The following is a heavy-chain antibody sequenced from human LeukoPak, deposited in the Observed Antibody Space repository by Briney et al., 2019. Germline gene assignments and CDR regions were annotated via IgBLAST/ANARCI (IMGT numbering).Heavy chain of an antibody. CDR2: IYTSGST. D-gene: IGHD5-24*01. Sequence: SQTLSLTFTVSGASISSGSYYWSWIRQPAGKGLEWIGRIYTSGSTTYNPSLKSRVTISVDTSKNQFSLKLTSVTAADTAVYYCARDRGDGYNSGYFEYWGQGTLVTVSS. CDR1: GASISSGSYY. CDR3: ARDRGDGYNSGYFEY. J-gene: IGHJ4*02. V-gene: IGHV4-61*02.